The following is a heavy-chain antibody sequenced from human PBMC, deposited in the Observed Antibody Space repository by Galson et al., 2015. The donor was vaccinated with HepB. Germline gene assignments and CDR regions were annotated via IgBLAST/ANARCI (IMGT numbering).Heavy chain of an antibody. V-gene: IGHV3-74*01. Sequence: SLRLSCAASGFTFNRFWMHWVRQAPGKGLVWVSRINNDGSAPKYADSVMGRFTISRDNDKNMLYLQMDSLRAEDTAIYYCARETASGLALDYWGQGTVVTVSP. CDR3: ARETASGLALDY. CDR2: INNDGSAP. D-gene: IGHD3/OR15-3a*01. CDR1: GFTFNRFW. J-gene: IGHJ4*02.